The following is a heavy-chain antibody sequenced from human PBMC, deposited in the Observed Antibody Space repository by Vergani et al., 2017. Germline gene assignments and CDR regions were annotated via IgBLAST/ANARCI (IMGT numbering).Heavy chain of an antibody. CDR1: GFTFDDHS. V-gene: IGHV3-9*01. D-gene: IGHD6-13*01. CDR3: VKDIAASGNYWYFDL. J-gene: IGHJ2*01. Sequence: DVDLVEFGGGFVQAGGFRRLLCAASGFTFDDHSMHRVRQAPGKGPEWVSGINWNSDSIAYADSVKGRFTISRDNAKNSLYLQMNSLQAEDTALYYCVKDIAASGNYWYFDLWGRGTMVTVSS. CDR2: INWNSDSI.